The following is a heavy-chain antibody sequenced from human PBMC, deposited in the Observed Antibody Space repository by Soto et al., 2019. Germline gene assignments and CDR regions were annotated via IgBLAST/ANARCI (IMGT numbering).Heavy chain of an antibody. D-gene: IGHD6-6*01. J-gene: IGHJ5*02. V-gene: IGHV4-30-4*01. CDR3: ATSEYSSLSINWFDP. CDR1: GGSVDSVNHY. CDR2: IYNGGHT. Sequence: SETLSLTCSVSGGSVDSVNHYWSWIRQPPGKGLEWIGYIYNGGHTFYNPSLKSRVKILVDKSRNQFSLRLSSVTAADTAVYFCATSEYSSLSINWFDPWSQGALVTVSS.